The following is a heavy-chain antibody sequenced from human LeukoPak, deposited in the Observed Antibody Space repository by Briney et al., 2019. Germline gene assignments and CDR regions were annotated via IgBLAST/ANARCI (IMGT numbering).Heavy chain of an antibody. CDR1: AFTFSSYA. CDR2: ILDRGYST. J-gene: IGHJ6*03. V-gene: IGHV3-23*01. CDR3: AKLGGHPLHNYYVGV. D-gene: IGHD3-16*01. Sequence: GGSLRLSCAASAFTFSSYAISWVRQAPGKGLEWVSGILDRGYSTYYANSVKGSFTISRDNSNNTLYLQMNSLRADDTAVYYCAKLGGHPLHNYYVGVWGKGTTVAVSS.